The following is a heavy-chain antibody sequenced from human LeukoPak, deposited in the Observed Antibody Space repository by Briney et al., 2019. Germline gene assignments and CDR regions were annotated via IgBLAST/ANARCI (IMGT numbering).Heavy chain of an antibody. CDR3: ARAVARQDWFDP. Sequence: ASVKVSCKASGYTFTSYYMHWVRQAPGQGLEWMGIINPSGGSTSYAQKFQGRVTVTRDTSTSTVYMELSSLRSEDTAVYYCARAVARQDWFDPWGQGTLGTVSS. D-gene: IGHD6-19*01. CDR2: INPSGGST. CDR1: GYTFTSYY. J-gene: IGHJ5*02. V-gene: IGHV1-46*01.